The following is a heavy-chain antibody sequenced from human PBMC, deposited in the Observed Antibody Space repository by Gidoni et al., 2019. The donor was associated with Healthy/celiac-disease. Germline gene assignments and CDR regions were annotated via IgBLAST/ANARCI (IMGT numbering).Heavy chain of an antibody. Sequence: QVQLQQWGAGLLKPSETLSLTHAVDGASFRGYYCSLLRQPPGKGVEWIGEINHSGSTNYIPSLKSRVTISVDTSKNQFSLKLRSVTAADTAVYYCARGARTTVQRIYGMDVWGQGTTVTVSS. J-gene: IGHJ6*02. V-gene: IGHV4-34*01. D-gene: IGHD4-17*01. CDR1: GASFRGYY. CDR2: INHSGST. CDR3: ARGARTTVQRIYGMDV.